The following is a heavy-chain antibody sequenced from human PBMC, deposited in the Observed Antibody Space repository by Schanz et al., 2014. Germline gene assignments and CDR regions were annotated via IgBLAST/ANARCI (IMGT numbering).Heavy chain of an antibody. CDR1: GYTFTSYG. CDR2: ISAYNGNT. V-gene: IGHV1-18*01. J-gene: IGHJ6*02. Sequence: QVQLVQSGAEVKKPGASVKVSCKASGYTFTSYGINWVRQAPGQGLEWMGWISAYNGNTNYAQKLQGRVTMTTDTSTSTAYMELRSLRSDDTAVYYCARVQDDILTGSECYYGMDVWGQGTTVTVSS. CDR3: ARVQDDILTGSECYYGMDV. D-gene: IGHD3-9*01.